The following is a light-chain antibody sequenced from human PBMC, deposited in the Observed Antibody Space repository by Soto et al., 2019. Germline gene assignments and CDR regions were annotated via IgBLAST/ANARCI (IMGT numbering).Light chain of an antibody. Sequence: DIQMTQSPSTLSASVGDRVTITCRASQSVNTWLAWYQQKPGKAPKLLIYEASTLGSAVPSRCNGSASGTELTLTISSLQPDDLSTYHCQLHNSYSAVLGQGTQGDIK. CDR3: QLHNSYSAV. J-gene: IGKJ1*01. CDR1: QSVNTW. V-gene: IGKV1-5*03. CDR2: EAS.